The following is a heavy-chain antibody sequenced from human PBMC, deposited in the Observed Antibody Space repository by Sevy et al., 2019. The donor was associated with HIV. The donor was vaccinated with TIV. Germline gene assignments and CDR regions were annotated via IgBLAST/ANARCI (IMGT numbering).Heavy chain of an antibody. CDR2: ISSSSSYI. V-gene: IGHV3-21*01. CDR3: ARDSLLTTNYYFDY. D-gene: IGHD1-1*01. Sequence: GGSLRLSCAASGFIFSSYSMNWVRQAPGKGLEWVSSISSSSSYIYYADSVKGRFTISRDNAKNSLYLQMNSLRAEDTAVYYCARDSLLTTNYYFDYWGQGSLVTVSS. J-gene: IGHJ4*02. CDR1: GFIFSSYS.